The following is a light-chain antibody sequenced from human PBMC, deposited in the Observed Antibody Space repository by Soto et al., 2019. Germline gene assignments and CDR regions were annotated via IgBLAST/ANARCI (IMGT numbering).Light chain of an antibody. J-gene: IGKJ3*01. V-gene: IGKV2-28*01. CDR3: MQTLQSPFT. CDR1: QSLLHGNGYNY. Sequence: DIVMTQSPLSLPVTPGEPASISCRSSQSLLHGNGYNYLHWYLQKPGQSPQLLIYLGSNRASGVPARFSGSGSGRDFTLKISSVEAEDVGVYYCMQTLQSPFTFGPGTKVDSK. CDR2: LGS.